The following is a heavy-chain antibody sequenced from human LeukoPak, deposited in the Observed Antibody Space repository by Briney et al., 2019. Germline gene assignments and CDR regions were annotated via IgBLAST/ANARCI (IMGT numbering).Heavy chain of an antibody. Sequence: TGGSLRLSCAASGFTFSSFAMSWVRQAQGKGLEWVSGITGGGGATYYADSVKGRFTISRDNSRSTLYLQMNSLRVEDTAVYYCAKQVEASVAGTGVAFNIWGQGTMVTVSS. V-gene: IGHV3-23*01. D-gene: IGHD6-19*01. CDR2: ITGGGGAT. CDR1: GFTFSSFA. J-gene: IGHJ3*02. CDR3: AKQVEASVAGTGVAFNI.